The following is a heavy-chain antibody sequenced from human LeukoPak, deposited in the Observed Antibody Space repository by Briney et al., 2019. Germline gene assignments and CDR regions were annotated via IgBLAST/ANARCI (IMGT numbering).Heavy chain of an antibody. V-gene: IGHV3-23*01. D-gene: IGHD4-17*01. CDR2: ISGSGGST. CDR3: AKDPLPTAYYYYMDV. J-gene: IGHJ6*03. CDR1: GFTFSSYA. Sequence: GGSLRLSCAASGFTFSSYAMNWVGQAPGKGLEWVSAISGSGGSTYYADSVKGRFTISRDSSKNTLYLQMNSLRAEDTAVYYCAKDPLPTAYYYYMDVWGKGTTVTVSS.